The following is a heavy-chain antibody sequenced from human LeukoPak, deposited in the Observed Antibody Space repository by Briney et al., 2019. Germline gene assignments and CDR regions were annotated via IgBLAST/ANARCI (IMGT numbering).Heavy chain of an antibody. V-gene: IGHV4-59*08. CDR1: GGSISSYY. CDR3: ARLGLVGATHFDY. CDR2: IYYSGST. J-gene: IGHJ4*02. D-gene: IGHD1-26*01. Sequence: SETLSLTCTVSGGSISSYYWSWIRQPPGKGLEWIWYIYYSGSTNYNPSLKSRVTISVDTSKNQFSLKLSSVTAADTAVYYCARLGLVGATHFDYWGQGTLVTVSS.